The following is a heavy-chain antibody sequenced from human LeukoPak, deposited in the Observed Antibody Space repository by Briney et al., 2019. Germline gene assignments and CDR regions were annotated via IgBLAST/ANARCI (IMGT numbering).Heavy chain of an antibody. V-gene: IGHV3-21*01. CDR3: AREMTGRVSKRSGYAFDI. CDR1: GFTFSSYS. Sequence: GGSLRLSCAASGFTFSSYSMNWVRQAPGKGLEWVSSISSSSSYIYYPDSVKGRFTISRDNAKNSLYLQMNSLRAEDTAVYYCAREMTGRVSKRSGYAFDIWGQGTMVTVSS. J-gene: IGHJ3*02. CDR2: ISSSSSYI. D-gene: IGHD3-10*01.